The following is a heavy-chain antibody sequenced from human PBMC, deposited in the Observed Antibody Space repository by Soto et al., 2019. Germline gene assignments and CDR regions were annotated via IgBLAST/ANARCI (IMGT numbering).Heavy chain of an antibody. Sequence: SVKVSCKASGGTFSSYAISWVRQAPGQGLEWMGGIIPIFGTANYAQKFQGRVTITADESTSTAYMELSRLRSEDTAVYYCASEADPVAGSYWGQGTLVTVSS. V-gene: IGHV1-69*13. J-gene: IGHJ4*02. CDR3: ASEADPVAGSY. CDR2: IIPIFGTA. D-gene: IGHD6-19*01. CDR1: GGTFSSYA.